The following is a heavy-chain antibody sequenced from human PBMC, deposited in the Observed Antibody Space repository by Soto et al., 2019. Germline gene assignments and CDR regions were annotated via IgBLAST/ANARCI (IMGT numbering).Heavy chain of an antibody. CDR3: AVAIYYDSSGYAEYFQH. CDR1: GYTFTSYG. V-gene: IGHV1-18*01. D-gene: IGHD3-22*01. CDR2: ISAYNGNT. J-gene: IGHJ1*01. Sequence: ASVKVSCKASGYTFTSYGISWVRQAPGQGLEWMGWISAYNGNTNYAQKLQGRVTMTTDTSTSTAYMELRSLRSDDTAVYYCAVAIYYDSSGYAEYFQHWGQGTLVTVS.